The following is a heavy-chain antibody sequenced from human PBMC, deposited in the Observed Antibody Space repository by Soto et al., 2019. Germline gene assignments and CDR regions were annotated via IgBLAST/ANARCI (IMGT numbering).Heavy chain of an antibody. V-gene: IGHV3-48*03. D-gene: IGHD6-13*01. CDR1: GFTFSYYE. J-gene: IGHJ5*02. Sequence: EVQLAESGGDLVQPGGSLRLSCVGSGFTFSYYEMNWVRQAPGKGLERVAFISHTDRLTHYPDSVKGRFTISRDNAQNSLYMEMTSLRVEDTGVYYCARDTGRASADLWGQGTLVTVPS. CDR3: ARDTGRASADL. CDR2: ISHTDRLT.